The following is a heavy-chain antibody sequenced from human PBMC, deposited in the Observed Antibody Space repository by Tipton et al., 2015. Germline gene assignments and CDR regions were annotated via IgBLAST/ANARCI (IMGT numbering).Heavy chain of an antibody. CDR2: IFHRGDT. D-gene: IGHD5-24*01. CDR1: GYSISSGYY. J-gene: IGHJ4*02. Sequence: TLSLTCDVSGYSISSGYYWGWIRQPPGKGLEWIGSIFHRGDTNYNPSLKSRVTISLDTSKNQFSLKLNSVTAADTAVYYCARHLEMPTNQELFDYWGQGTLVTVSS. V-gene: IGHV4-38-2*01. CDR3: ARHLEMPTNQELFDY.